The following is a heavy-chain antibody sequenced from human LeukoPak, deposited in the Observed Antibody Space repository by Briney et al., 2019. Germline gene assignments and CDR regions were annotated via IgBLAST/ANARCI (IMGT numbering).Heavy chain of an antibody. J-gene: IGHJ6*02. CDR1: GYSFTSYW. V-gene: IGHV5-51*01. CDR2: IYPGDSDT. CDR3: ARHFSSGWYQYYYYGMDV. Sequence: GESLKISCKGSGYSFTSYWIGWVRQMPGKGLEWMGIIYPGDSDTRYSPSFQGQVTIPADKSISTAYLQWSSLKASDTAMYYCARHFSSGWYQYYYYGMDVWGQGTTVTVSS. D-gene: IGHD6-19*01.